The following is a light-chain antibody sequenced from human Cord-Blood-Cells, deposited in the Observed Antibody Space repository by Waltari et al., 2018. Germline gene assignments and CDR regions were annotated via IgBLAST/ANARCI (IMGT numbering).Light chain of an antibody. CDR3: QQYYSTPYT. Sequence: DIVTTQSPDSLAVSLGERATINCKSSQSVLYRSKNNNYVAWYQQKPGQPPKLLIYWASTRESGVPDRFSGSGSGTDFTLTICSLQAEDVAVYYGQQYYSTPYTFGQGTKLEIK. CDR2: WAS. J-gene: IGKJ2*01. CDR1: QSVLYRSKNNNY. V-gene: IGKV4-1*01.